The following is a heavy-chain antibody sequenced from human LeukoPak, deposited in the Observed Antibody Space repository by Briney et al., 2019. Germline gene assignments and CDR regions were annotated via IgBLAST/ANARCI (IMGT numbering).Heavy chain of an antibody. CDR2: IIPIFGIA. D-gene: IGHD2-2*01. J-gene: IGHJ4*02. V-gene: IGHV1-69*04. CDR3: ARGEVIVPAAIGPFDY. CDR1: GGTFSSYA. Sequence: SVKVSCKASGGTFSSYAISWVRQAPGQGLEWMGRIIPIFGIANYAQKFQGRVTITADKSTSTAYMELGSLRSEDTAVYYCARGEVIVPAAIGPFDYWGQGTLVTVSS.